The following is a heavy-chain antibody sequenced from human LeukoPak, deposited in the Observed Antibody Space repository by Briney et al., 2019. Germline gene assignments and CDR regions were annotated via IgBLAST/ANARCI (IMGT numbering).Heavy chain of an antibody. CDR3: ARVQYFDNGGYWNLDY. CDR2: INHSGST. CDR1: GGSFSGYY. D-gene: IGHD3-22*01. Sequence: SETLSLTCAVYGGSFSGYYWSWIRQPPGKGLEWIGEINHSGSTNYNPSLKSRVTISVDTSKNQFSLKLSSVTAADTAVYYCARVQYFDNGGYWNLDYWGQGTLVAVSS. V-gene: IGHV4-34*01. J-gene: IGHJ4*02.